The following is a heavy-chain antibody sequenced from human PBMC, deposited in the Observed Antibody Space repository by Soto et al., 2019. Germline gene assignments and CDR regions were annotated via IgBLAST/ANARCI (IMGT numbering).Heavy chain of an antibody. CDR1: GGTFANYA. CDR2: IIPLYGVT. D-gene: IGHD3-3*01. Sequence: QVQLVQSGAEVKKPGSSVRVSCKAFGGTFANYALSWVRQAPGQGLEWMGGIIPLYGVTNYGQKFQGRVTITADKSTNTAYMELSSLRSEDTAVYYCAKGWSVDDDVIPNDIWGQGTLVTVSS. J-gene: IGHJ4*02. CDR3: AKGWSVDDDVIPNDI. V-gene: IGHV1-69*17.